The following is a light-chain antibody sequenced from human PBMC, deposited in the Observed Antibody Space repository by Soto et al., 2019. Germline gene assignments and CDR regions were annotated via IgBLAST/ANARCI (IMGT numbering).Light chain of an antibody. V-gene: IGKV3-11*01. CDR3: QQRGFWPRT. CDR1: QSVSNN. J-gene: IGKJ2*01. Sequence: EIVLTQSPATLSLSPGERATVSCRASQSVSNNLAWYQHKPGQAPSLLNYDASNRATGIPPRFRGSGYGTDFTLTISSLDPEDFAVYYCQQRGFWPRTFGQGTRLEIK. CDR2: DAS.